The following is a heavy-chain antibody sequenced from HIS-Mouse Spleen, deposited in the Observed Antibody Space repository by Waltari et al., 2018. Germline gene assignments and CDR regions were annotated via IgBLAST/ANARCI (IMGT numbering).Heavy chain of an antibody. CDR3: ARIAEGYSSGWYAFDY. V-gene: IGHV2-70*15. D-gene: IGHD6-19*01. Sequence: QVTLRESGPALVKPTQTLTLTCPFPGFPLSTTGMRVSWIRRPPGKALEWLARIDWDDDKYYSTSLKTRLTISKDTSKNQVVLTMTNMDPVDTATYYCARIAEGYSSGWYAFDYWGQGTLVTVSS. CDR1: GFPLSTTGMR. CDR2: IDWDDDK. J-gene: IGHJ4*02.